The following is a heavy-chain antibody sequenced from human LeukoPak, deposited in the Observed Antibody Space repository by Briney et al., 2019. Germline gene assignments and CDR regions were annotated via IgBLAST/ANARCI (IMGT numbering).Heavy chain of an antibody. V-gene: IGHV3-30*18. CDR3: AKDGLHHSNGPGWGMDV. CDR2: ISYDGSNK. Sequence: GGSLRLSCAASGFTFSSYGMHWVRQAPGKGREWVAVISYDGSNKYYADSVKGRFTISRDNSKNTLYLQMNSLRAEDTAVYYCAKDGLHHSNGPGWGMDVWGQGTTVTVSS. CDR1: GFTFSSYG. D-gene: IGHD3-22*01. J-gene: IGHJ6*02.